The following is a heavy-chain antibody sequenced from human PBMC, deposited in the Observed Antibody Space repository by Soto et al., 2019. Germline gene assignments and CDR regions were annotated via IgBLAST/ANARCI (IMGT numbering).Heavy chain of an antibody. D-gene: IGHD6-19*01. CDR1: GGTFSSYT. CDR3: ARDSGHGAVASGWNWFDP. CDR2: IIPILGIA. Sequence: QVQLVQSGAEVKKPGSSVKVSCKASGGTFSSYTISWVRQAPGQGLEWMGRIIPILGIANYAQKFQGRVTITADKSTSTAYMELSSLRSEATPVYYCARDSGHGAVASGWNWFDPWGQGTLVTVSS. J-gene: IGHJ5*02. V-gene: IGHV1-69*08.